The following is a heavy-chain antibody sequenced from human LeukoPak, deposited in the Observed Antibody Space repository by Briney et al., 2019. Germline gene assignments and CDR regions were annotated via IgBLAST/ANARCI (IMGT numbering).Heavy chain of an antibody. V-gene: IGHV3-7*01. CDR2: IKQDGSEK. CDR3: ARDSGYDTCDFDY. Sequence: PGGSLRLSCAASGFTFSSYWMSWVRQAPGKGLEWVANIKQDGSEKYYVDSVKGRFTISRDNAKNSLYLQMNSLRAEDTAVYYCARDSGYDTCDFDYWGQGTLVTVSS. D-gene: IGHD5-12*01. CDR1: GFTFSSYW. J-gene: IGHJ4*02.